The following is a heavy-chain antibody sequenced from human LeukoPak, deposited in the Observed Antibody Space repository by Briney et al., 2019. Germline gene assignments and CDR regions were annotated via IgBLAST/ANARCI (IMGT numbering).Heavy chain of an antibody. CDR2: ISVYNGNR. D-gene: IGHD6-6*01. J-gene: IGHJ4*02. Sequence: ASVKVSYKSSGYTFNIYGITWVRQAPGQGLEWMAWISVYNGNRRYAQNFQGRVTLTTDKTTTTAYMELTSLRSDDTATYYCARDGRFEYSHLYYLDYWGQGTLVTVSS. CDR1: GYTFNIYG. CDR3: ARDGRFEYSHLYYLDY. V-gene: IGHV1-18*01.